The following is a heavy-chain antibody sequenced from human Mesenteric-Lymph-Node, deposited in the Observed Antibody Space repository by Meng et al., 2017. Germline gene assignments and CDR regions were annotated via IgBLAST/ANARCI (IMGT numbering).Heavy chain of an antibody. J-gene: IGHJ4*02. D-gene: IGHD3-10*01. CDR3: ARTPYYGSGSYSDY. V-gene: IGHV1-69*01. CDR1: GGTCSSSA. Sequence: VQHAVSGSEGRRAGYSVKVSCKASGGTCSSSAISWVRQGPGQGLEWMGGIIPIFGTANYAQKFQGRVTITADESTSTAYMELSSLRSEDTAVYYCARTPYYGSGSYSDYWGQGTLVTVAS. CDR2: IIPIFGTA.